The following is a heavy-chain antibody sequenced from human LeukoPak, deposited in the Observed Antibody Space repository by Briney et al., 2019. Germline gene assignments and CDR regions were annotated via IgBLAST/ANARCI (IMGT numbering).Heavy chain of an antibody. Sequence: GGPLRLSCVASGFTFSNYAMIWVRQAPGKGLEWVSATSATGGSTYYADSVKGRFTISRDNSKKTLYLQMNSLTVEDTAVYYCARGGLDWLLYSQFDYWGQGTLVTASS. CDR3: ARGGLDWLLYSQFDY. J-gene: IGHJ4*02. D-gene: IGHD3/OR15-3a*01. CDR1: GFTFSNYA. CDR2: TSATGGST. V-gene: IGHV3-23*01.